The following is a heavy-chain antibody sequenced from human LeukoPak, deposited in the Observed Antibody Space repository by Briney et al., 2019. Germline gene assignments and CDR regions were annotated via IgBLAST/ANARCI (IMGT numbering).Heavy chain of an antibody. CDR1: GGSFSGYY. D-gene: IGHD5-12*01. J-gene: IGHJ4*02. CDR2: INHSGST. Sequence: SETLSLTCAVYGGSFSGYYWSWIRQPPGKGLEWIGEINHSGSTDYNPSLKSRVTISVDTSKNQFSLKLSSVTAADTAVYYCARGLNSGYIRLWGQGTLVTVSS. CDR3: ARGLNSGYIRL. V-gene: IGHV4-34*01.